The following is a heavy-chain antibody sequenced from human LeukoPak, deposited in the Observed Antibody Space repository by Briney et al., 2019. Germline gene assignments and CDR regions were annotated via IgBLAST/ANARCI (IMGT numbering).Heavy chain of an antibody. V-gene: IGHV3-30*04. CDR1: GFTFSSYA. J-gene: IGHJ3*02. Sequence: GGSLRLSCVASGFTFSSYAMHWVRQAPGKGLEWVAVISYDGSNKYYADSVKGRFTISRDNSKNTLYLQMNSLRAEDTAVYYCAKGRAYYDSSGYYLTENAFDIWGQGTMVTVSS. D-gene: IGHD3-22*01. CDR3: AKGRAYYDSSGYYLTENAFDI. CDR2: ISYDGSNK.